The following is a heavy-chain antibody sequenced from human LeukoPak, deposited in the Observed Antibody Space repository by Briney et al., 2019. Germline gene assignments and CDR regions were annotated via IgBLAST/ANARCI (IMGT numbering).Heavy chain of an antibody. Sequence: GESLKLSCKGSGYSFSSYWIGWVRQMPGKGLEWMGIIYPGDSHTRYSPSFQGQLTISADKSISTAYLQWSSLKASDTAMYYCARRVHRGGYCSGGSCYDWFDPWGQGTLVTVSS. D-gene: IGHD2-15*01. V-gene: IGHV5-51*01. CDR2: IYPGDSHT. CDR1: GYSFSSYW. CDR3: ARRVHRGGYCSGGSCYDWFDP. J-gene: IGHJ5*02.